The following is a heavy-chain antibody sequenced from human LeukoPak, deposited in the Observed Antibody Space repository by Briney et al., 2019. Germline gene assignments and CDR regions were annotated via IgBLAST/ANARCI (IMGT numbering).Heavy chain of an antibody. Sequence: GSLRLSCSASGFTFSNYAMHWVRQAPGKGLEYVSAISSNGGSTYYADSVKGRFTISRDNSKNTLYLQMSSLRAEDTAVYYCVKGTGTKYYYYGMDVWGQGTTVTV. CDR3: VKGTGTKYYYYGMDV. D-gene: IGHD3/OR15-3a*01. V-gene: IGHV3-64D*06. CDR1: GFTFSNYA. J-gene: IGHJ6*02. CDR2: ISSNGGST.